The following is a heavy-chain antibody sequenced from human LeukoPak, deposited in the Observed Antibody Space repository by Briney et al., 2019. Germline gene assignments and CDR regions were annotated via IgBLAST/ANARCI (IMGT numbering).Heavy chain of an antibody. V-gene: IGHV4-39*07. CDR3: AREGRITMVRGVIIKSPYYYYYMDV. CDR2: IYYSGST. Sequence: PSETLSLTCTVSGGSISSSSYYWGWIRQPPGKGLEWIGSIYYSGSTYYNPSLKSRVTISVDTSKNQFSLKLSSVTAADTAVYYCAREGRITMVRGVIIKSPYYYYYMDVWGKGTTVTVSS. CDR1: GGSISSSSYY. J-gene: IGHJ6*03. D-gene: IGHD3-10*01.